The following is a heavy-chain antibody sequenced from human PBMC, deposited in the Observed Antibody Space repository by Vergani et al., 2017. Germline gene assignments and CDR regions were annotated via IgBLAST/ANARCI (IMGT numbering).Heavy chain of an antibody. Sequence: QVQLQQWGAGLLKPSETLSLTCAVYGGSFSGYYWSWIRQPPGKGLEWIGEINHSGSTNYNPSLKSRVTISVDTSKNQSSLKLSSVTAAVTAVYYCARAILWFGELPNWFDPWGQGTLVTVSS. D-gene: IGHD3-10*01. CDR1: GGSFSGYY. J-gene: IGHJ5*02. CDR2: INHSGST. V-gene: IGHV4-34*01. CDR3: ARAILWFGELPNWFDP.